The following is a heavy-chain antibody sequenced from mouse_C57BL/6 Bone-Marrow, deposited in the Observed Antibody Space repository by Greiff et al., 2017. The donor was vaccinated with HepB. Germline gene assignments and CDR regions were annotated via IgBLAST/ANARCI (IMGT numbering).Heavy chain of an antibody. J-gene: IGHJ2*01. V-gene: IGHV1-81*01. Sequence: VMLVESGAELARPGASVKLSCKASGYTFTSYGISWVKQRTGQGLEWIGEIYPRSGNTYYNEKFKGKATLTADKSSSTAYMELRSLTSEDSAVYFCAAEFITTVVDYFDYWGQGTTLTVSS. D-gene: IGHD1-1*01. CDR2: IYPRSGNT. CDR3: AAEFITTVVDYFDY. CDR1: GYTFTSYG.